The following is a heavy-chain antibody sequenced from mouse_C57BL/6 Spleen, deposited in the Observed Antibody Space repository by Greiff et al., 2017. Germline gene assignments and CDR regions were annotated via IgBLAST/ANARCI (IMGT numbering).Heavy chain of an antibody. J-gene: IGHJ1*03. V-gene: IGHV5-17*01. CDR3: ARDNYDSNYWYFDV. Sequence: EVLLVESGGGLVKPGGSLKLSCAASGFTFSDYGMHWVRQAPEKGLEWVAYISSGSSTIEYADTVKGRVTISRDNAKNTLFLQMTSLRSEDTAMYYCARDNYDSNYWYFDVWGTGTTVTVSS. CDR2: ISSGSSTI. D-gene: IGHD1-1*01. CDR1: GFTFSDYG.